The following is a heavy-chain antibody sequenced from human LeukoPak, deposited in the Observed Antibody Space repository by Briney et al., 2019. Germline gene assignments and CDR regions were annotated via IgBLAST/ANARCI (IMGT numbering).Heavy chain of an antibody. Sequence: SVKVSCKASGGTFSSYAISWVRQAPRQGLEWMGGIIPIFGTANYAQKFQGRVTITADESTRRAYMELSSLRSEDTAVYYCARAAAAGDETLDYWGQGTLVTVSS. CDR1: GGTFSSYA. D-gene: IGHD6-13*01. V-gene: IGHV1-69*13. CDR2: IIPIFGTA. CDR3: ARAAAAGDETLDY. J-gene: IGHJ4*02.